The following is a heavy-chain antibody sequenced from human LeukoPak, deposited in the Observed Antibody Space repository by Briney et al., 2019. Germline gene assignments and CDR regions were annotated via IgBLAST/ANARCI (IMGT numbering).Heavy chain of an antibody. CDR1: GVIFSSYT. CDR2: ITPVSDLA. CDR3: ARDRGLGLADS. V-gene: IGHV1-69*04. D-gene: IGHD3-16*01. Sequence: SVKVSCKASGVIFSSYTFSWVRQAPGQGLEWMGKITPVSDLAHYAQKFQGRVTFTADTHTDTTYMELRSLRSEDTAVYYCARDRGLGLADSWGQGTLVSVSS. J-gene: IGHJ4*02.